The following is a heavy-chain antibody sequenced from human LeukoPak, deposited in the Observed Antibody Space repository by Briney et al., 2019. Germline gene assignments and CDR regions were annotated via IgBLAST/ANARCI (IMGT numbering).Heavy chain of an antibody. D-gene: IGHD3-3*01. V-gene: IGHV4-30-2*01. Sequence: SQTLSLTCTVSGGSISSGGYYWSWIRQPPGKGLEWIGYIYHSGSTYYNPSLKSRVTISVDRSKNQFSLKLSSVTAADTAVYYWARGPIFGVVIIDYGTLDYWGQGTLVTVSS. CDR1: GGSISSGGYY. CDR3: ARGPIFGVVIIDYGTLDY. J-gene: IGHJ4*02. CDR2: IYHSGST.